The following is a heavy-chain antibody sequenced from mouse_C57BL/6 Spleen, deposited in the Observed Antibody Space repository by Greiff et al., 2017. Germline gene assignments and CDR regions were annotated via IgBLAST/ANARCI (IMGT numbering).Heavy chain of an antibody. Sequence: VQLQQPGAELVRPGPSVKLSCKASGYTFTSYWMHWVKQRPGQGLEWIGVIDPSDSYTNYNQKFKGKATLTVDTSSSTAYMQLSSLTSEDSAVYYCARGGGRDFDYWGQGTTLTVSS. CDR3: ARGGGRDFDY. D-gene: IGHD1-1*01. J-gene: IGHJ2*01. CDR2: IDPSDSYT. V-gene: IGHV1-59*01. CDR1: GYTFTSYW.